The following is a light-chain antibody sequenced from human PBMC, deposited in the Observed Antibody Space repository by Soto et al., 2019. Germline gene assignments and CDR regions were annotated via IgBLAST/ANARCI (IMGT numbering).Light chain of an antibody. V-gene: IGKV3-15*01. CDR2: DAS. Sequence: EIVLTQSPGTLSLSPGERATLSCRASQSVSSNYLAWYQQKPGQPPRLLISDASSRATGIPARFSGSGSGTEFTLTISSLQSEDFAVYYCQQYNNWPPAFGQGTKVEIK. CDR1: QSVSSN. CDR3: QQYNNWPPA. J-gene: IGKJ1*01.